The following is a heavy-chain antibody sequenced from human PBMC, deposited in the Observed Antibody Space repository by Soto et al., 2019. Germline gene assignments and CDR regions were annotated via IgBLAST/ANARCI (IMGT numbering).Heavy chain of an antibody. CDR2: INHSGST. J-gene: IGHJ6*03. CDR3: ARGLHCSSTSCYRRKIYYYYYYMDV. D-gene: IGHD2-2*02. CDR1: GGSFSGYY. Sequence: SETLSLTCAVYGGSFSGYYWSWIRQPPGKGLEWIGEINHSGSTNYNPSLKSRVTISVDTSKNQFSLKLSSVTAADTAVYYCARGLHCSSTSCYRRKIYYYYYYMDVWGKGTTVTVSS. V-gene: IGHV4-34*01.